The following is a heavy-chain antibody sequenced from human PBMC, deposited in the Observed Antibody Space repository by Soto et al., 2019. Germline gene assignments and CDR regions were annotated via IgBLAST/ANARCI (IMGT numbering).Heavy chain of an antibody. CDR3: ARGQGIAARTHHFDY. V-gene: IGHV4-34*01. CDR1: GGSFSGYY. J-gene: IGHJ4*02. D-gene: IGHD6-6*01. Sequence: SETLSLTCAVYGGSFSGYYWSWIRQPPGKGLEWIGEINHSGSTNYNPSLKSRVTISVDTSKNQFSLKLSSVTAADTAVYYCARGQGIAARTHHFDYWGQGTLVTVSS. CDR2: INHSGST.